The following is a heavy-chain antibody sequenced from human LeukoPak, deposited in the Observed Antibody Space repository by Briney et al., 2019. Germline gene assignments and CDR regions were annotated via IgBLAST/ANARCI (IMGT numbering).Heavy chain of an antibody. J-gene: IGHJ4*02. V-gene: IGHV3-11*01. D-gene: IGHD6-19*01. CDR1: GFTFSDYY. Sequence: PGGSLRLSCAASGFTFSDYYMSWIRQAPGKRLEWVSYISSSGSTKYYADSVKGRFTISRDNAKNSLYLQMNSLRAEDTAVYYCARDPDSSGWYDYWGQGTLVTVSS. CDR3: ARDPDSSGWYDY. CDR2: ISSSGSTK.